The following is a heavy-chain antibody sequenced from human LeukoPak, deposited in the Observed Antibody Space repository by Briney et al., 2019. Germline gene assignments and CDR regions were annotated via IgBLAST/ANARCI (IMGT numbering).Heavy chain of an antibody. CDR2: IKSKTDGGTT. D-gene: IGHD3-22*01. J-gene: IGHJ3*02. V-gene: IGHV3-15*01. CDR1: GFTFSNAW. CDR3: TTDLTMTPDAFDI. Sequence: GGSLRLSCAASGFTFSNAWMSWVRQAPGKGLEWVGRIKSKTDGGTTDYAAPVKGRFTISRDDSKNTLYLQMNSLKTEDTAVYYCTTDLTMTPDAFDIWGQGTMVTVSS.